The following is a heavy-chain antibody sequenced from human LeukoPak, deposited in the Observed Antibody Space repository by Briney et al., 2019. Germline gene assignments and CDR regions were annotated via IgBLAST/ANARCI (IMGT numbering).Heavy chain of an antibody. CDR3: AKDRARITMIVVEDAFDI. Sequence: GGSLRLSCAASGFTFSSYGMHWVRQAPGKGLEWVAVIPYDGSNKYYADSVKGRFTISRDNSKNTLYLQMNSLRAEDTAVYYCAKDRARITMIVVEDAFDIWGQGTMVTVSS. J-gene: IGHJ3*02. D-gene: IGHD3-22*01. CDR1: GFTFSSYG. V-gene: IGHV3-30*18. CDR2: IPYDGSNK.